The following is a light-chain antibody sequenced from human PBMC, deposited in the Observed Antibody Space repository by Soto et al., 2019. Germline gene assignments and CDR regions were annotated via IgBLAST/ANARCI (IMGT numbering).Light chain of an antibody. CDR2: GAS. Sequence: EIVLTQSPGTLSLSPGERATLSCRASQSVNRNYLAWYQQKPGQAPGLLIYGASSRATGIPDRFSGSGSGTDFTLTISRLEPEDFAVYYCQQYGSSPPRTFGQGTKVEIK. CDR3: QQYGSSPPRT. CDR1: QSVNRNY. V-gene: IGKV3-20*01. J-gene: IGKJ1*01.